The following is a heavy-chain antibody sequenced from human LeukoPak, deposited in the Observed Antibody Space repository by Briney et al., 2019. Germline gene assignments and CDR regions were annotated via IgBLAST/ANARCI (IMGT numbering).Heavy chain of an antibody. CDR3: ARVTDSGYDYVFDY. CDR1: GFTFSSYS. Sequence: GGSLRLSCAASGFTFSSYSMNWVRQAPGKGLGWVSSISSSSSYIYYADSVKGRFTISRDNAKNSLYLQMNSLRAEDTAVYYCARVTDSGYDYVFDYWGQGTLVTVSS. J-gene: IGHJ4*02. D-gene: IGHD5-12*01. V-gene: IGHV3-21*01. CDR2: ISSSSSYI.